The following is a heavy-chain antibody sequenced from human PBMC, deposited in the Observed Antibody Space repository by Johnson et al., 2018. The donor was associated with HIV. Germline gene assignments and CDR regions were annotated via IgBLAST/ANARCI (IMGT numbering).Heavy chain of an antibody. D-gene: IGHD6-19*01. V-gene: IGHV3-30*04. CDR1: GAYA. J-gene: IGHJ3*02. CDR3: ARVQHSGWFHTDAFDI. CDR2: ISYDGTDK. Sequence: GAYAIHWVRQAPGKGLEWVALISYDGTDKFYATSVKGRFTVSRDNSNNILFLQMSSLRSDDTAVYFCARVQHSGWFHTDAFDIWGQGTMVTVSS.